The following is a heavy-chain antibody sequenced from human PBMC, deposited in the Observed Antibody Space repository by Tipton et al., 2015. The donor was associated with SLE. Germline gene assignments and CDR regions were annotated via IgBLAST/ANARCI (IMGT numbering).Heavy chain of an antibody. V-gene: IGHV3-30*03. Sequence: SLRLSCAASGFTFSSYGMHWVRQAPGKGLEWVAVISYDGSNKYYADSVKGRFTISRDNSKNTLYLQMNSLRAEDTAVYYCAAGPLGSYFDYWGQGTLVTVSS. CDR3: AAGPLGSYFDY. D-gene: IGHD1-26*01. J-gene: IGHJ4*02. CDR2: ISYDGSNK. CDR1: GFTFSSYG.